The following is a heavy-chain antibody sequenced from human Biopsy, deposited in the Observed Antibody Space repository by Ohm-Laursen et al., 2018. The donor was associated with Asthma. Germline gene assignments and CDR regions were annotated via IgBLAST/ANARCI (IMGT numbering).Heavy chain of an antibody. Sequence: ASVKASCKASGYTFTSYYMHWVRQAPGQGLEWMGIINPSGGSTSYAQKFQGRVTMTRDTSASTAYMELSSLRSEDTAVYYCARTYYDFLTGQVNDAFAIWGQGTMVTVSS. J-gene: IGHJ3*02. CDR2: INPSGGST. D-gene: IGHD3-9*01. CDR3: ARTYYDFLTGQVNDAFAI. V-gene: IGHV1-46*01. CDR1: GYTFTSYY.